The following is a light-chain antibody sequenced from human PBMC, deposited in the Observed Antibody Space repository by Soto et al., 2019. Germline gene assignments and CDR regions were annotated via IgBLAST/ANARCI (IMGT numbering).Light chain of an antibody. CDR2: DAS. CDR1: QSVSSY. V-gene: IGKV3-11*01. Sequence: EIVLTQSPATLSLSPGERATLSCRASQSVSSYLAWYQQKPGQAPRLLIYDASNRATGIPARFSGSGSRTDFTLTISSLEPDDFAVYYCQQRSNWLTFGGGTKVEIK. J-gene: IGKJ4*01. CDR3: QQRSNWLT.